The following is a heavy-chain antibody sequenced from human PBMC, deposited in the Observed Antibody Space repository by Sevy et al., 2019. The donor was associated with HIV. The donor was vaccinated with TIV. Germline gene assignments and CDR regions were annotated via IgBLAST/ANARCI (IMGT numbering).Heavy chain of an antibody. CDR3: ARDVQYYDSSGYYSYYFDY. J-gene: IGHJ4*02. CDR2: IWYDGSNK. CDR1: GFTFSSYG. D-gene: IGHD3-22*01. V-gene: IGHV3-33*01. Sequence: GGSLRLSCAASGFTFSSYGMHWVRQAPGKGLEWVAVIWYDGSNKYYADSVKGRFTISRDNSKNTLYLQMNSLRAEETAVYYCARDVQYYDSSGYYSYYFDYWGQGTLVTVSS.